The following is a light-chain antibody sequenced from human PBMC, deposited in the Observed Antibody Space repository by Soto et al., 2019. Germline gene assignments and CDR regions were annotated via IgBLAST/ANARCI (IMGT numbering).Light chain of an antibody. J-gene: IGKJ5*01. CDR2: DSS. Sequence: DIQMTQSPSTLSAPVGDRVTLTCRASQNISDRLAWYQQKPGRAPKLLIYDSSSWASGVPARFSGSGSRTESRLTISTMQPDDFATYCCQQYDSFSVTFGQGTRLEIK. V-gene: IGKV1-5*01. CDR1: QNISDR. CDR3: QQYDSFSVT.